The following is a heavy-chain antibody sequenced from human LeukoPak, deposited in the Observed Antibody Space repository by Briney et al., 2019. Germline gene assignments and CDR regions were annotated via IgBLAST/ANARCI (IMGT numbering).Heavy chain of an antibody. CDR3: ARAPPTQYSSSWYMGQSHFDY. CDR1: GGSISSYY. D-gene: IGHD6-13*01. V-gene: IGHV4-59*01. CDR2: IYYSGST. J-gene: IGHJ4*02. Sequence: SETLSLTCTVSGGSISSYYWSWIRQPPGKGLKWIGYIYYSGSTNYNPSLKSRVTISVDTSKNQFSLKLSSVTAADTAVYYCARAPPTQYSSSWYMGQSHFDYWGQGTLVTVSS.